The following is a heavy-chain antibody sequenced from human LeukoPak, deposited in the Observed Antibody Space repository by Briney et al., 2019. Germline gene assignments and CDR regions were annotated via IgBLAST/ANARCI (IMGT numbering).Heavy chain of an antibody. D-gene: IGHD4-17*01. Sequence: PGGSLRLSCATSGFTFNSYEMNWFRQAPGKGLEWVSYISASGNTIYYADSVKGRFTISRDNAKDSLYLQMNSVRVEDTAVYYCARGYGLDHWGQGTLVTVSS. CDR2: ISASGNTI. CDR3: ARGYGLDH. CDR1: GFTFNSYE. J-gene: IGHJ4*02. V-gene: IGHV3-48*03.